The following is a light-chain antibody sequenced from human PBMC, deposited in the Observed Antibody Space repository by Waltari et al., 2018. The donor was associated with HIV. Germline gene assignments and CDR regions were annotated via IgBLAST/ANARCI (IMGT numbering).Light chain of an antibody. Sequence: QSVLTQPPSVSGAPGQRVTISCTGTSPNIGAGYDVHWYQQLPGAAPKLLIYYNDNRPSGVPDRFSGSKSGTSASLAITGLQAEDEADYYCQSYDISLSASGVFGGGTKLTVL. CDR2: YND. CDR3: QSYDISLSASGV. J-gene: IGLJ3*02. V-gene: IGLV1-40*01. CDR1: SPNIGAGYD.